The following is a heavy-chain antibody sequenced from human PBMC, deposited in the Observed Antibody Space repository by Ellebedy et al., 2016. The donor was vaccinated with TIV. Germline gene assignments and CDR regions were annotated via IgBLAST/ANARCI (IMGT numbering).Heavy chain of an antibody. Sequence: AASVKVSCKASGYTFTDYHMHWVRQAPGQGLEWMGGNNPNSGGTNYAQKFQGWVTMTKDTSISTAYMELSRLRSDDTAVYYCANDVGSYTDFDYWGQGTLVTVSS. J-gene: IGHJ4*02. V-gene: IGHV1-2*04. CDR2: NNPNSGGT. CDR3: ANDVGSYTDFDY. D-gene: IGHD1-26*01. CDR1: GYTFTDYH.